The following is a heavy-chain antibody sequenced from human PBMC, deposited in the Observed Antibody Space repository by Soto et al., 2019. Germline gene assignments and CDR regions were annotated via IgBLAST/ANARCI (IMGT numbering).Heavy chain of an antibody. J-gene: IGHJ5*02. CDR1: GASISSYY. CDR3: ARVVTGTTWWFDP. V-gene: IGHV4-59*01. D-gene: IGHD1-7*01. CDR2: IYYSGST. Sequence: SETLSLTCTVSGASISSYYWSWIRQPPGKGLEWIGYIYYSGSTNNNPSLKSRVTISVDTSKNQFSLKLTSVTAADTAVYYCARVVTGTTWWFDPWGRGTLVTVSS.